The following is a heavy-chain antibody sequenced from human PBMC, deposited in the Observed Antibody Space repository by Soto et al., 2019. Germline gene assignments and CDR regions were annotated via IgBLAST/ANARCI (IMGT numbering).Heavy chain of an antibody. CDR3: ARGGASSQWFDP. J-gene: IGHJ5*02. CDR2: IYYSGST. CDR1: GDYLSSGGYY. V-gene: IGHV4-31*03. Sequence: QVQLQESGPGLVEPSQTLSLTCTVSGDYLSSGGYYWSWIRQHPGKGLEWIGFIYYSGSTNFNPSFKSRITMSVDTSTNQFSLKLNSVTAGDTAVYYCARGGASSQWFDPWGQVTLVTVSS. D-gene: IGHD2-15*01.